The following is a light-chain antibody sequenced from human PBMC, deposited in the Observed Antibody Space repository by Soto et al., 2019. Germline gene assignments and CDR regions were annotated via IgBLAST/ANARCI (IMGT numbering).Light chain of an antibody. J-gene: IGKJ5*01. CDR1: QGIGDT. CDR3: QQRRSWQVT. V-gene: IGKV3D-11*01. CDR2: DAS. Sequence: EVVMRQSPATLSVSPVEGATLSCRASQGIGDTLAWYQHKPGQAPRLLIYDASKRATGIPARFSGSGSGTNFTLTISSLEPEDFAVYYCQQRRSWQVTFGQGTRLEIK.